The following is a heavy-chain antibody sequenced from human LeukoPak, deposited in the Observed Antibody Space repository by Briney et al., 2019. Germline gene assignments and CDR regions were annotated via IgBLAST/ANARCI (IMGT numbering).Heavy chain of an antibody. CDR2: INPNSGGT. D-gene: IGHD3-10*01. Sequence: ASVKVSCKASVYTFTGYYMHWVRQAPGQGLEWMGWINPNSGGTNYAQKFQGRVTMTRDTSISTAYMELSRLRSDDTAVYYCASHPYYYGSGSYHDYWGQGTLVTVSP. J-gene: IGHJ4*02. V-gene: IGHV1-2*02. CDR1: VYTFTGYY. CDR3: ASHPYYYGSGSYHDY.